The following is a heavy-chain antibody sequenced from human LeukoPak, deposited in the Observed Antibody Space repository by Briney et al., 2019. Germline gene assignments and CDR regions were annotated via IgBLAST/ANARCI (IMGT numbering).Heavy chain of an antibody. V-gene: IGHV4-34*01. Sequence: PSETLSLTCSVSGGSVSSYYWSWIRQPPGKGLEWIGEINHSGSTNYNPSLKSRVTISVDTSKNQFSLKLSSVTAADTAVYYCARGLKQQWLVQGRLLDYWGQGTLVTVSS. CDR1: GGSVSSYY. CDR2: INHSGST. CDR3: ARGLKQQWLVQGRLLDY. D-gene: IGHD6-19*01. J-gene: IGHJ4*02.